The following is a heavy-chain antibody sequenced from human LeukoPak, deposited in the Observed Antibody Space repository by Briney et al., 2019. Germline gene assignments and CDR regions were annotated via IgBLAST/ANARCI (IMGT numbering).Heavy chain of an antibody. Sequence: SGGSLRLSCAASGFTFSSYSMNWVRQAPGKGLEWVSSISSSSSYIYYADSVKGRFTISRDNAKNSLYLQMNSLRAEDTAVYYCAKDLSGSYPGYYYGMDVWGQGTTVTASS. D-gene: IGHD1-26*01. CDR1: GFTFSSYS. CDR2: ISSSSSYI. V-gene: IGHV3-21*01. CDR3: AKDLSGSYPGYYYGMDV. J-gene: IGHJ6*02.